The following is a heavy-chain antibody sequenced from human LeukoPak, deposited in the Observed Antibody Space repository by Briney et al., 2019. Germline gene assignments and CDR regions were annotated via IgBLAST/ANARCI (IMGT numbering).Heavy chain of an antibody. J-gene: IGHJ4*02. V-gene: IGHV3-21*01. CDR3: ARDGDMGGFDY. D-gene: IGHD3-9*01. Sequence: GGSLRLSCAASGFTFSSYSMNWVRQAPGKGLEWVSSISSSSSYIYCADSVKGRFTISRDNAKNSLYLQMNSLRAEDTAVYYCARDGDMGGFDYWGQGTLVTVSS. CDR2: ISSSSSYI. CDR1: GFTFSSYS.